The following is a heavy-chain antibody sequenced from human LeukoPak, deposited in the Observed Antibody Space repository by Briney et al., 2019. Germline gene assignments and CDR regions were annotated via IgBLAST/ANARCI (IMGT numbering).Heavy chain of an antibody. Sequence: GGSLRLSCAASGFTFSTYAMSCVRQAPGKGLEWVSNISGSGGITFYADSLRGRFTISRDNSKNTLYLQMNSLRAEDTAVYYCAKEDCRGDCFSYSHHWGQGTLVTVSS. CDR2: ISGSGGIT. CDR3: AKEDCRGDCFSYSHH. V-gene: IGHV3-23*01. J-gene: IGHJ1*01. CDR1: GFTFSTYA. D-gene: IGHD2-21*02.